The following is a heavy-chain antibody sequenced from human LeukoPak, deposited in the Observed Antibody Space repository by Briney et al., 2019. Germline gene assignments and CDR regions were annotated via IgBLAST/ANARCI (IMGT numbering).Heavy chain of an antibody. CDR3: ATTEGVTDKWLDP. Sequence: PGGSLRLSCAASGFTFTTRGMHWVRQAPGKGPQWVAFAGNDGRIKYNENSVEGRFTISRDNSKNTLYLQMNSLRPEDTAVYYCATTEGVTDKWLDPWGQGTRVTVSS. V-gene: IGHV3-30*02. D-gene: IGHD2-8*01. CDR2: AGNDGRIK. CDR1: GFTFTTRG. J-gene: IGHJ5*02.